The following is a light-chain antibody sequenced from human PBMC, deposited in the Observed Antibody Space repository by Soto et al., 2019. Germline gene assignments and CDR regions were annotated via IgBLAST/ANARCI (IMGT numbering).Light chain of an antibody. CDR1: QSVSSSY. J-gene: IGKJ1*01. CDR2: GAS. Sequence: EIVLTQSPGTLSLSPGERATLSCRASQSVSSSYLAWYQQKPGQALRLLIYGASSRATGIPDRFSGSGSGTDFTLTISRLEPEDFAVYYCQQYGSSPWTFGQGTKGEIK. CDR3: QQYGSSPWT. V-gene: IGKV3-20*01.